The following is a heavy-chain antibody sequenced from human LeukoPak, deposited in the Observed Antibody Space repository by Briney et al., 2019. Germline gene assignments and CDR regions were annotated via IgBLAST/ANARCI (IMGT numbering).Heavy chain of an antibody. CDR3: ARHDYSYYIRL. V-gene: IGHV4-4*07. CDR1: GGSISRYY. CDR2: ST. D-gene: IGHD3-10*01. J-gene: IGHJ4*02. Sequence: SEAQSLTCTVSGGSISRYYWSWIRQPAGKGLEWIGGSTNQNPSLKSRIAISVDTSKNQFSLKLSSVTATDTAVYYCARHDYSYYIRLWGQGTLVTVSS.